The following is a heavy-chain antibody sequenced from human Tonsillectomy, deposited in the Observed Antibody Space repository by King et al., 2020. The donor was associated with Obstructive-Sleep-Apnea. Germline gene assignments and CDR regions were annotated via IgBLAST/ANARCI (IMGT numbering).Heavy chain of an antibody. J-gene: IGHJ6*02. V-gene: IGHV4-31*03. Sequence: VQLQESGPGLVKPSQTLSLTCTVSGGSISSGGYYWSWIRQHPGKGLEWIGYIYYSGSTYYNPSLKSRVTISADTSKNQFSLKLSSVTAADTAVYYCAYSRDSYGSGGMDVWGQGTTVTVSS. CDR3: AYSRDSYGSGGMDV. D-gene: IGHD5-18*01. CDR2: IYYSGST. CDR1: GGSISSGGYY.